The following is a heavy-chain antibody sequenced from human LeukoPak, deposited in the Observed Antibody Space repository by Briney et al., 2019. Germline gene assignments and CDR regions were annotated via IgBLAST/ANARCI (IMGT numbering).Heavy chain of an antibody. CDR3: ASAWADSGPGYYYMDV. CDR2: IYSGGST. V-gene: IGHV3-53*01. J-gene: IGHJ6*03. CDR1: GFTVSSNY. Sequence: GGSLRLSCAASGFTVSSNYMSWVRQAPGKGLEWVSVIYSGGSTYYADSVKGRFTISRDNSKNTLYLQMNSLRAEDTAVYYCASAWADSGPGYYYMDVWGKGTTVTVSS. D-gene: IGHD2-8*02.